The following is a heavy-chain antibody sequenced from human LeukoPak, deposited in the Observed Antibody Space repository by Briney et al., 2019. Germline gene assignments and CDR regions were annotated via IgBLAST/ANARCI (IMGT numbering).Heavy chain of an antibody. D-gene: IGHD3-22*01. J-gene: IGHJ3*01. CDR1: GGSISSYY. CDR3: ARELRYDNSDSGAF. Sequence: SETLSLTCTVSGGSISSYYWSWIRQPPGKGLEWIGEINHSGNTNYNPSLKSRVTISVDTSKNQFSLKLSSVTAADTGVYYCARELRYDNSDSGAFWGQGTVVTVSS. CDR2: INHSGNT. V-gene: IGHV4-59*12.